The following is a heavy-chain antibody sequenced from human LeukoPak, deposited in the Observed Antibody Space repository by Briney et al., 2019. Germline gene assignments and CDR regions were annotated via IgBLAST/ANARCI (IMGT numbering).Heavy chain of an antibody. J-gene: IGHJ4*02. D-gene: IGHD2-21*02. CDR1: GCTFTSYY. CDR2: ISAYNGNT. CDR3: ARDRIAYCGGDCYGFDY. V-gene: IGHV1-18*04. Sequence: ASVKVSCKASGCTFTSYYMHWVRQAPGQGLEWMGWISAYNGNTNYAQKLQGRVTMTTDTSTSTAYMELRSLRSDDPAVYYCARDRIAYCGGDCYGFDYWGQGTLVTVSS.